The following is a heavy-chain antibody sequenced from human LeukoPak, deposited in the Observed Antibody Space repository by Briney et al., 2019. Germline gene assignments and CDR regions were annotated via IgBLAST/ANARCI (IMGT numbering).Heavy chain of an antibody. J-gene: IGHJ4*02. CDR3: ALRVATQYFDY. D-gene: IGHD5-12*01. CDR1: GFTFRSYW. V-gene: IGHV3-53*01. CDR2: IYSGGST. Sequence: GGSLRLSCAASGFTFRSYWMSWVRQAPGKGLEWVSVIYSGGSTYYADSVKGRFTISRDNSKNTLYLQMNSLRAEDTAVYYCALRVATQYFDYWGQGTLVTVSS.